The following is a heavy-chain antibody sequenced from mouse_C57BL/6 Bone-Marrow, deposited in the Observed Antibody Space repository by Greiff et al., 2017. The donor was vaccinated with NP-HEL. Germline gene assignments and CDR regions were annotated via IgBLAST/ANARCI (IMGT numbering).Heavy chain of an antibody. CDR3: AREGYYGSSPYWYFDV. D-gene: IGHD1-1*01. CDR1: GYTFTSYW. V-gene: IGHV1-50*01. J-gene: IGHJ1*03. CDR2: IDPSDSYT. Sequence: QVQLQQPGAELVKPGASVKLSCKASGYTFTSYWMQWVKQRPGQGLEWIGEIDPSDSYTNYNQKFKGKATWTVDTSSSTAYMQLSSLTSEDSAVYYCAREGYYGSSPYWYFDVWGTGTTVTVSS.